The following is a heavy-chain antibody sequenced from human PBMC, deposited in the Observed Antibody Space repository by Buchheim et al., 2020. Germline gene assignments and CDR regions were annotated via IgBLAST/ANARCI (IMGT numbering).Heavy chain of an antibody. J-gene: IGHJ6*02. D-gene: IGHD6-13*01. V-gene: IGHV3-30*18. CDR2: ISYDEKNK. Sequence: QVQLVESGGGVVQPGRSLRLSCAASGFTFTSYGMHWVRQAPGKGLEWVAVISYDEKNKWYADSVKGRFTISRESPKNTLYLQMDSLRPEDTAMYYCAKDPSGVRDDGYYGMDVWGQGTT. CDR1: GFTFTSYG. CDR3: AKDPSGVRDDGYYGMDV.